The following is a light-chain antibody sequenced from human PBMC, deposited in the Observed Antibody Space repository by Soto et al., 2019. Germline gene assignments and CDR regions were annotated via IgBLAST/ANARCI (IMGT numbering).Light chain of an antibody. CDR3: QQSHTTPQT. J-gene: IGKJ1*01. CDR2: AAS. CDR1: QTISIY. V-gene: IGKV1-39*01. Sequence: DIQMTQSPSSLSASVGDRVAISCRASQTISIYLNWYQQKPGKAPKLLIYAASSLQSGVPSRFSGSGSGTDFILTITSLQPEDFASYYCQQSHTTPQTFGQGTKVDI.